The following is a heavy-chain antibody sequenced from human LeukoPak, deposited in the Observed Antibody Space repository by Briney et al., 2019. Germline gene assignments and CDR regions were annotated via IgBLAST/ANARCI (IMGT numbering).Heavy chain of an antibody. CDR1: GGSISSGGYS. CDR2: IYYSGST. D-gene: IGHD3-22*01. J-gene: IGHJ4*02. Sequence: SETLSLTCAVSGGSISSGGYSWSWIRQPPGKGLEWIGYIYYSGSTYYNPSLKSRVTISVDTSKNQFSLKLSSVTAADTAVYYCARETYYYDSSGYNYFDYWGQGTLVTVPS. CDR3: ARETYYYDSSGYNYFDY. V-gene: IGHV4-30-4*07.